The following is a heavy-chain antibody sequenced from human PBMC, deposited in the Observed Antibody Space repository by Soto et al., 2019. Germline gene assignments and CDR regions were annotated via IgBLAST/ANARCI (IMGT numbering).Heavy chain of an antibody. CDR2: IYYSGST. CDR3: VRDNPAARAAAGTVHYFDY. D-gene: IGHD6-13*01. J-gene: IGHJ4*02. Sequence: QVQLQESGPGLVKPSQTLSLTCTVSGGSISSGGYYWSWIRQHPGKGLEWIGYIYYSGSTYYNPSLKSRVTISVDTSKNQFSLKLSSVTAADTAVYYCVRDNPAARAAAGTVHYFDYWGQGTLVTVSS. CDR1: GGSISSGGYY. V-gene: IGHV4-31*03.